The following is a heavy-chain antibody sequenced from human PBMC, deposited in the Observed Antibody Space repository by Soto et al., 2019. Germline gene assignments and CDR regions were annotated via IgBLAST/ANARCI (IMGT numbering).Heavy chain of an antibody. CDR2: IIPFFGTP. CDR1: GGTFSTFG. J-gene: IGHJ6*02. V-gene: IGHV1-69*13. CDR3: ARSRAAAPPRVGMDV. D-gene: IGHD6-13*01. Sequence: ASVKVSCKASGGTFSTFGISWVRQAPGQGLEWMGGIIPFFGTPNYAQKYQGRVTITADESTTTAYMEMRSLRSEDTAVYYCARSRAAAPPRVGMDVWGQGTTVTVSS.